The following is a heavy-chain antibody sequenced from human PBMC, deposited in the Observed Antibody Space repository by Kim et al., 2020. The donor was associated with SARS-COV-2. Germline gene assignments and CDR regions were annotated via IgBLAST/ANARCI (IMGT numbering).Heavy chain of an antibody. V-gene: IGHV3-23*01. D-gene: IGHD6-13*01. J-gene: IGHJ4*02. Sequence: YADSGKGRFTISRDNSKHTLYLQMNSLRAEDTAVYYCAKEGIAAAGTEYWGQGTLVTVSS. CDR3: AKEGIAAAGTEY.